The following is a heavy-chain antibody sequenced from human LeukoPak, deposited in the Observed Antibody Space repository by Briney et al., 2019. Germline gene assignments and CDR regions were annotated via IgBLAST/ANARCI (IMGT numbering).Heavy chain of an antibody. J-gene: IGHJ1*01. Sequence: ASEKVSSKTSLYTFTPYAINRVRQATRQERERMGWVNPNSGNTGYAQKFQGRVTMTRNTSISTAYMELSRLRSEDTAVYYCARGIAVVGISGYFQHWGRGTLVMVSS. CDR2: VNPNSGNT. D-gene: IGHD6-19*01. V-gene: IGHV1-8*01. CDR1: LYTFTPYA. CDR3: ARGIAVVGISGYFQH.